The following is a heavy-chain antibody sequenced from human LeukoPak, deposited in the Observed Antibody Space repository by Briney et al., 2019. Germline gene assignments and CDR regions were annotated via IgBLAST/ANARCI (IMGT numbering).Heavy chain of an antibody. D-gene: IGHD3-3*01. Sequence: MTSETLSLTCTVSGGSIGSHYWRWIRQPPGKGLEWIGYIYYRGSTNYNPSLKSRVTISVDTSKNQFSLKLSSVTAADTAVYYCARERFDFWGGGGYFDYWGQGTLVTVSS. V-gene: IGHV4-59*11. J-gene: IGHJ4*02. CDR3: ARERFDFWGGGGYFDY. CDR1: GGSIGSHY. CDR2: IYYRGST.